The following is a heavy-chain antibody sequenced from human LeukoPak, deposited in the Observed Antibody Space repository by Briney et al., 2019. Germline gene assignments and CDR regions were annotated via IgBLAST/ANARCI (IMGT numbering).Heavy chain of an antibody. V-gene: IGHV3-30-3*01. CDR2: ISYDGSNK. CDR1: GFTFSSYA. J-gene: IGHJ4*02. CDR3: ARDLSIPSGYNYYFDY. Sequence: PGGSLRLPCAASGFTFSSYAMHWVRQAPGKGLEWVAVISYDGSNKYYADSVKGRFTISRDNSKNTLYLQMNSLRAEDTAVYYCARDLSIPSGYNYYFDYWGQGTLVTVSS. D-gene: IGHD5-24*01.